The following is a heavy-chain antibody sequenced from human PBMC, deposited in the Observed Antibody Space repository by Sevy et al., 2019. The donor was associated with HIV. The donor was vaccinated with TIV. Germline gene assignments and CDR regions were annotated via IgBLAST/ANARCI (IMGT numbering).Heavy chain of an antibody. Sequence: ASVKVSCKVSGYTLTKLSMHWVRQAPGKGLEWMGTFDPEDGKTIYAQKFQGRVTMTEDTSIDTAYMELSSLRSEDTAVFYCAITKDYCDNSGYPFDYWGQGTLVTVSS. D-gene: IGHD3-22*01. J-gene: IGHJ4*02. CDR1: GYTLTKLS. V-gene: IGHV1-24*01. CDR3: AITKDYCDNSGYPFDY. CDR2: FDPEDGKT.